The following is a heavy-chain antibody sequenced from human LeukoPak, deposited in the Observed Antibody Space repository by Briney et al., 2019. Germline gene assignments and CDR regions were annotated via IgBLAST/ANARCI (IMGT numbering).Heavy chain of an antibody. CDR3: ATDYGDSTDY. Sequence: PSETLSLTCTVSGGSISSSRYYWGWIRQPPGKGLEWIGSIYYSGSTYYNPSLKSRVTISVDTSKNQSSLKLSSVTAADTAVYYCATDYGDSTDYWGQGTLVTVSS. D-gene: IGHD4-17*01. V-gene: IGHV4-39*01. CDR1: GGSISSSRYY. CDR2: IYYSGST. J-gene: IGHJ4*02.